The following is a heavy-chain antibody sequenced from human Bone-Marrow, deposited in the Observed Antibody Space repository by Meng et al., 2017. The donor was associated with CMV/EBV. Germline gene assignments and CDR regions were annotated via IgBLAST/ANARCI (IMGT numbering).Heavy chain of an antibody. CDR1: GFTFSSYS. CDR3: ARVPSTVTTGWEDY. V-gene: IGHV3-48*04. J-gene: IGHJ4*02. D-gene: IGHD4-17*01. CDR2: ISSSSTI. Sequence: GESLKISCAASGFTFSSYSMNWVRQAPGKGLEWVSYISSSSTIYYADSVKGRFTISRDNAKNSLYLQMNSLRAEDTAVYYCARVPSTVTTGWEDYWGQGTLVTVSS.